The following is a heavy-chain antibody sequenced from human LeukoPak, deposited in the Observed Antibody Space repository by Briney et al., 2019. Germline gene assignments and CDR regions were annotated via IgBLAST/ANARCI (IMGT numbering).Heavy chain of an antibody. CDR1: GGSFSGYY. J-gene: IGHJ4*02. CDR2: INHSGST. V-gene: IGHV4-34*01. CDR3: ARAGYDY. Sequence: SETLSLTCAVYGGSFSGYYWSWIRQPPGKGLEWIGEINHSGSTSYNPSLKSRVTISVDTSKNQFSLKLSSVTAADTAVYYCARAGYDYWGQGTLVTVSP. D-gene: IGHD5-12*01.